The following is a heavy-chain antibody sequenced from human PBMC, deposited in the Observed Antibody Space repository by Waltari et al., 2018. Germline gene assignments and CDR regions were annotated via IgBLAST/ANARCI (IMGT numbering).Heavy chain of an antibody. V-gene: IGHV1-69*05. CDR3: AREGGPQGYYDSSGYYGY. CDR2: IIPIFGTA. CDR1: GGTFSSYA. D-gene: IGHD3-22*01. Sequence: QVQLVQSGAEVKKPGSSVKVSCKASGGTFSSYAISWVRQAPGQGLEWMGGIIPIFGTANYAQKFQGRVTITTDESTSTAYMELSSLRSEDTAVYYCAREGGPQGYYDSSGYYGYWGQGTLVTVSS. J-gene: IGHJ4*02.